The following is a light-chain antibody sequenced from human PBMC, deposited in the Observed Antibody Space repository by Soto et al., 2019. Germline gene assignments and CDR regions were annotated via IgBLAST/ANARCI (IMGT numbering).Light chain of an antibody. J-gene: IGKJ1*01. CDR3: QQYDILPWT. V-gene: IGKV3-20*01. CDR1: QSVSSSY. CDR2: GAS. Sequence: EIVLTQSPGTLSLSPGERATLSCRASQSVSSSYLAWYQQKPGQAPRLLIYGASSRATGIPDRFSGSGSGTDFALTINRLEPEDFAVYHCQQYDILPWTFGQGTKVEIK.